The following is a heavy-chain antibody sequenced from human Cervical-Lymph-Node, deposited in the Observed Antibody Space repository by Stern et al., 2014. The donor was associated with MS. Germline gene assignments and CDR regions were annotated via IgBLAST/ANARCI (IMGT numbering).Heavy chain of an antibody. CDR2: VNINTWDP. V-gene: IGHV7-4-1*02. J-gene: IGHJ6*02. Sequence: VQLLESGSELKKPGASVKVSCKASGYTFTRYSINWVRQAPGQGLEWMGWVNINTWDPAYAQGFTVRFVFSLNTSVITACLQNSSLKAEDTAVYYCVTEDLYHYHYAMDVWGQGTTVTVSS. CDR3: VTEDLYHYHYAMDV. CDR1: GYTFTRYS.